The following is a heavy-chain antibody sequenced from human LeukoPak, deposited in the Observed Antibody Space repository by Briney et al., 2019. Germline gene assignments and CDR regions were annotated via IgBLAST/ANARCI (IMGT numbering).Heavy chain of an antibody. CDR1: GFTVSSNY. D-gene: IGHD5-18*01. CDR2: ISGSGGST. J-gene: IGHJ4*02. CDR3: AKDRSGGRIQLWYIFDY. Sequence: GGSLRLSCAASGFTVSSNYMSWVRQAPGKGLEWVSAISGSGGSTYYADSVKGRFTISRDNSKNTLYLQMNSLRAEDTAVYYCAKDRSGGRIQLWYIFDYWGQGTLVTVSS. V-gene: IGHV3-23*01.